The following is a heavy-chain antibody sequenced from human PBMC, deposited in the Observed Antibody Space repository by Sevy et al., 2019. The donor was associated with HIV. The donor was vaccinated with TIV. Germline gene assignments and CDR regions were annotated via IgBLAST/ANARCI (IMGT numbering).Heavy chain of an antibody. CDR2: IRFDGSIK. J-gene: IGHJ6*02. CDR3: AKVLHIVVVPAAIDYYYGMDV. CDR1: GFTFSTYG. D-gene: IGHD2-2*01. V-gene: IGHV3-30*02. Sequence: GGSLRLSCAASGFTFSTYGMHWVRQAPGKGLEWVAFIRFDGSIKYYTDSVKGRLTISRANSKNTLYLQMNSLRAEDTAVYFCAKVLHIVVVPAAIDYYYGMDVWGQGTTVTVSS.